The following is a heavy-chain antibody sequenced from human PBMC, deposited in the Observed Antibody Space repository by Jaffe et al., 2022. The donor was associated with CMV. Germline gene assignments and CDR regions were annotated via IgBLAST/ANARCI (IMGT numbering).Heavy chain of an antibody. CDR3: ARYSHYYYYYYMDV. D-gene: IGHD5-18*01. J-gene: IGHJ6*03. CDR2: ISSSGSTI. V-gene: IGHV3-48*03. Sequence: EVQLVESGGGLVQPGGSLRLSCAASGFTFSSYEMNWVRQAPGKGLEWVSYISSSGSTIYYADSVKGRFTISRDNAKNSLYLQMNSLRAEDTAVYYCARYSHYYYYYYMDVWGKGTTVTVSS. CDR1: GFTFSSYE.